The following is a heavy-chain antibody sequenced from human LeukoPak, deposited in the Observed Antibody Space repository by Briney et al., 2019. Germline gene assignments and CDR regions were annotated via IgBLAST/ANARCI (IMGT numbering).Heavy chain of an antibody. D-gene: IGHD4-17*01. CDR2: INSDVSRT. Sequence: GGSLRLSCAASGFTFNSYWMHWVRQAPGKGLVWVSRINSDVSRTAYADSVKGRFSISRDNAKNTLYLQMNSLRAEDTAVYYCARGYGDWFDPWGQGTLVTVSS. V-gene: IGHV3-74*01. CDR1: GFTFNSYW. J-gene: IGHJ5*02. CDR3: ARGYGDWFDP.